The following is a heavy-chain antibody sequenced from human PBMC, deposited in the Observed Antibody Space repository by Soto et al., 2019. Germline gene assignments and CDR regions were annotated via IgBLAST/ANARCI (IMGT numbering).Heavy chain of an antibody. CDR3: ARDEKQFPTYYYDSSGYYDY. CDR1: GFTFSSYS. J-gene: IGHJ4*02. D-gene: IGHD3-22*01. V-gene: IGHV3-21*01. CDR2: ISSSSSYI. Sequence: PGGSLRLSCAASGFTFSSYSMNWVRQAPGKGLEWVSSISSSSSYIYYADSVKGRFTISRDNAKNSLYLQMNSLRAEDTAVYYCARDEKQFPTYYYDSSGYYDYWGQGTLVTVSS.